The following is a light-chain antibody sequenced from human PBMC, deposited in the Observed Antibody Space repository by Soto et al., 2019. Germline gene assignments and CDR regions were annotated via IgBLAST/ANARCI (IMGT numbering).Light chain of an antibody. CDR1: GSDVGRYDY. V-gene: IGLV2-23*01. J-gene: IGLJ1*01. CDR3: CSYAGSSTFPYV. CDR2: EGS. Sequence: QSALTQPRSVSGSPGQSVTISCTGTGSDVGRYDYVSWYQQHPGKAPKLMIYEGSKRPSGVSNRFSGSKSGNTASLTISGLQAEDEADYYCCSYAGSSTFPYVFGTGTKVTVL.